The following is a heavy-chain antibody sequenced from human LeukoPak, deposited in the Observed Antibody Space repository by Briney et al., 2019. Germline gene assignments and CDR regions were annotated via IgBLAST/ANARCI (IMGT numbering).Heavy chain of an antibody. J-gene: IGHJ2*01. CDR1: GGSFSGYY. CDR2: INHSGST. D-gene: IGHD3-22*01. CDR3: ARGSSGPWYFDL. Sequence: SETLSLTCAVYGGSFSGYYWSWIRQPPGKGLEWIGEINHSGSTNYNPSLKSRVTISVDRSKNQFSLKLSSVTAADTAVYYCARGSSGPWYFDLWGRGTLVTVSS. V-gene: IGHV4-34*01.